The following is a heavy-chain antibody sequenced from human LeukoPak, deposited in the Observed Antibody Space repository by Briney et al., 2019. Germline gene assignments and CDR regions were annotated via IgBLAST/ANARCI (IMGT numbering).Heavy chain of an antibody. CDR1: GGSISSNSHF. CDR3: ARHLEYISSWKGYYFDY. Sequence: SETLSLTCTGSGGSISSNSHFWDWIRQSPGKGLEWIGTIYYSGSTYYSPSLKSRVTISVDTSKNQYSLKLSSVTAADTAVYYCARHLEYISSWKGYYFDYWGQGTLVTVSS. CDR2: IYYSGST. V-gene: IGHV4-39*01. D-gene: IGHD6-13*01. J-gene: IGHJ4*02.